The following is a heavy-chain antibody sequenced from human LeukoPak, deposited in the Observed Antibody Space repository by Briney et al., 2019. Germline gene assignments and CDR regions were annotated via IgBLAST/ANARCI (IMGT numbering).Heavy chain of an antibody. CDR1: GGSISSSSYY. D-gene: IGHD6-13*01. Sequence: SETLSLTCTVSGGSISSSSYYWGWIRQPPGKGLEWIGSFYYSGNTYYNPSLKSRVTISVDTSKNQFSLKLNSVTAADTAVYYCARPGYSSSWYGLYFDFWGRGTLVTVSS. CDR3: ARPGYSSSWYGLYFDF. CDR2: FYYSGNT. V-gene: IGHV4-39*01. J-gene: IGHJ4*02.